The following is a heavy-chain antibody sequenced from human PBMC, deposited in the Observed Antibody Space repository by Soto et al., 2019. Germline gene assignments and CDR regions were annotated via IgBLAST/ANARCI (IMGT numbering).Heavy chain of an antibody. Sequence: EVQLLQSGGGWVQPGGSLRLSCAASGFTFSNYAMSWVRQAPGKGLEWVSAISGDGDDTYYADSVKGRFTISRDNSKNTHYLRMNSLRAEDTAVDYCAKNYDYWGQGTRVTVSS. V-gene: IGHV3-23*01. D-gene: IGHD3-10*01. CDR1: GFTFSNYA. J-gene: IGHJ4*02. CDR3: AKNYDY. CDR2: ISGDGDDT.